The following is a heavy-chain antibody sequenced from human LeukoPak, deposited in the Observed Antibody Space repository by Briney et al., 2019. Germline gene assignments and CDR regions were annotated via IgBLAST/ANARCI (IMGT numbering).Heavy chain of an antibody. CDR2: ISYDGSNK. V-gene: IGHV3-30*04. Sequence: AGGSLRLSCAASGFTFSSYAMHWVRQAPGKGLEWVAVISYDGSNKYYADSVKGRFTISRDNSKNTLYLQMNSLRAEDTAVYYCASSIVVVVAADYWGQGTLVTVSS. CDR1: GFTFSSYA. D-gene: IGHD2-15*01. J-gene: IGHJ4*02. CDR3: ASSIVVVVAADY.